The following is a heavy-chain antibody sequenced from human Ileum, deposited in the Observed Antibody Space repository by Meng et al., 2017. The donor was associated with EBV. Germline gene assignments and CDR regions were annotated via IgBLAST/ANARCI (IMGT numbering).Heavy chain of an antibody. D-gene: IGHD1-26*01. J-gene: IGHJ4*02. V-gene: IGHV4-39*01. CDR3: VRHRSLSGTYSD. CDR1: GGSISGSDSY. Sequence: QLQLQESDPGLVKPSAXLSLTCAVSGGSISGSDSYWGWIRQPPGKGLEWIGTVHHTGSAYYTPSLESRVTISADTAQNHFSLNLSSVTAADTAVYYCVRHRSLSGTYSDWGQGTLVTVSS. CDR2: VHHTGSA.